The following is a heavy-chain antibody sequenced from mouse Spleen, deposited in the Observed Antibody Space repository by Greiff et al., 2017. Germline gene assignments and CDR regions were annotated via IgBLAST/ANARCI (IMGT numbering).Heavy chain of an antibody. J-gene: IGHJ3*01. V-gene: IGHV1-64*01. CDR1: GYTFTSYW. CDR2: IHPNSGST. D-gene: IGHD2-4*01. CDR3: AREGYDYDSWFAY. Sequence: VQLQQPGAELVKPGASVKLSCKASGYTFTSYWMHWVKQRPGQGLEWIGMIHPNSGSTNYNEKFKSKATLTVDKSSSTAYMQLSSLTSEDSAVYYCAREGYDYDSWFAYWGQGTLVTVSA.